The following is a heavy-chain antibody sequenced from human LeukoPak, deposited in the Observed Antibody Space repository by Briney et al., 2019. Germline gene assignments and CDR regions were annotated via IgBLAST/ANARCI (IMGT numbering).Heavy chain of an antibody. CDR2: ISISGSTI. J-gene: IGHJ3*02. CDR3: ARVGYDILTGYYSPHPDYAFDI. Sequence: GGALRLSFAASGFAFSSYEMNWVGQAPGKGLDGVSYISISGSTIYYAGSGKGRFTISRDNAKNSLYLQMNSMRAEDTAVYYCARVGYDILTGYYSPHPDYAFDIWGQGTMVTVSS. D-gene: IGHD3-9*01. V-gene: IGHV3-48*03. CDR1: GFAFSSYE.